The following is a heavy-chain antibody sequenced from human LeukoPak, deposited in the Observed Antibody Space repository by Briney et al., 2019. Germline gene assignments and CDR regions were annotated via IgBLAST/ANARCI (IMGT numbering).Heavy chain of an antibody. Sequence: GGSLRLSCAASGFTFSSYSMNWVRQAPGKGLEWVSSISSSSSYIYYADSVKGRFTISRDNAKNSLYLQMNSLRAEDTAVYYCARDGAHFVVVPAAGFDPWGQGTLVTVSS. D-gene: IGHD2-2*01. V-gene: IGHV3-21*01. CDR2: ISSSSSYI. J-gene: IGHJ5*02. CDR1: GFTFSSYS. CDR3: ARDGAHFVVVPAAGFDP.